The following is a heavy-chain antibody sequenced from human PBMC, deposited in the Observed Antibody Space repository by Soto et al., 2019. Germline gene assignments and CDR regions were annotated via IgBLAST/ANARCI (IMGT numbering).Heavy chain of an antibody. CDR1: GYTFTSYA. D-gene: IGHD3-22*01. J-gene: IGHJ4*02. V-gene: IGHV1-3*01. CDR3: ARSRVLSGYYYKFDY. CDR2: INAGNGNT. Sequence: GASVKVSCKASGYTFTSYAMHWVRQAPGQRLEWMGWINAGNGNTKYSQKFQGRVTITRDTSASTAYMELSSLRSEDTAVYYCARSRVLSGYYYKFDYWGQGTLVTVSS.